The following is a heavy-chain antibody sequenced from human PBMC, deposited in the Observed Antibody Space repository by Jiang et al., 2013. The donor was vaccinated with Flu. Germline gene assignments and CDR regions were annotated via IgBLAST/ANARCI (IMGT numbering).Heavy chain of an antibody. J-gene: IGHJ4*02. Sequence: QLVESGGGLVKPGGSLRLSCAASGFSFSSYSMNWVRQAPGKGLEWVASISSSSSYIYYADLVKGRSTISRDNAKNSLYLQMNSLRAEDTAVYYCARDHVSGNDWYFYGMDSWGQGTLVTVSS. CDR2: ISSSSSYI. CDR3: ARDHVSGNDWYFYGMDS. V-gene: IGHV3-21*01. D-gene: IGHD5-12*01. CDR1: GFSFSSYS.